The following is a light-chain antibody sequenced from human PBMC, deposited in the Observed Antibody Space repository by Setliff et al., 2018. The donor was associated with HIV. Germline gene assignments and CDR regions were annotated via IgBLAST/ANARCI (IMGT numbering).Light chain of an antibody. Sequence: QSALTQPRSVSGSPGQSVTISCTGTSSDVGGYHYVSWYQQHPGKAPKVMIYDVSKRPSGVPDRFSGSKSGNTASLTTSGLQAEDEADYYCCSYAGSYTFVFGTGTKVTVL. V-gene: IGLV2-11*01. CDR2: DVS. J-gene: IGLJ1*01. CDR1: SSDVGGYHY. CDR3: CSYAGSYTFV.